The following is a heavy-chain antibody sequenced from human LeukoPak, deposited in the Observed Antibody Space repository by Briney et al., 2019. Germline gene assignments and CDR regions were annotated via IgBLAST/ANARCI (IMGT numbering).Heavy chain of an antibody. V-gene: IGHV1-46*01. Sequence: GASVKVSCKASGYTFSNYYMHWVRQAPGQGLGWIGVITTSGGSTSYAQDFQGRVTMTRDTSTSTVYMELTSLGSEDTAVYYCARVRTIAAVGPDFDYWGQGTLVTVSS. D-gene: IGHD6-13*01. CDR2: ITTSGGST. CDR1: GYTFSNYY. J-gene: IGHJ4*02. CDR3: ARVRTIAAVGPDFDY.